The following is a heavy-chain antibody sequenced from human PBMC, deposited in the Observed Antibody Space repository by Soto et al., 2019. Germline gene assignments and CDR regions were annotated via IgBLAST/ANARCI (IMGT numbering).Heavy chain of an antibody. J-gene: IGHJ6*01. Sequence: SVKVSCKTSGGTFRTSAISWVRQAPGQGLEWMGGIMPVFSTPDYAQKFQGRVTITADESTGTAYMELSSLRSEDTAVYYCARDKDRQHLGGNYYYIMDVWGQGTTVTVSS. V-gene: IGHV1-69*13. CDR2: IMPVFSTP. CDR1: GGTFRTSA. CDR3: ARDKDRQHLGGNYYYIMDV.